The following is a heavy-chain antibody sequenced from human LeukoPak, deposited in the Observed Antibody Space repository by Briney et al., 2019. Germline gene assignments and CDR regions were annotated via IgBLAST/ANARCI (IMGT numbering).Heavy chain of an antibody. V-gene: IGHV3-53*01. CDR2: ISDTGNT. J-gene: IGHJ4*02. D-gene: IGHD7-27*01. CDR1: GFTVSSNY. CDR3: VQDWAWGAFAY. Sequence: GGSLRLSCAASGFTVSSNYMSWVRQAPGKGLEWVSAISDTGNTYHADSVKGRFTIYRDNSKNTLYLQMNSLGAEDTAVYYCVQDWAWGAFAYWGQGTLVTVSS.